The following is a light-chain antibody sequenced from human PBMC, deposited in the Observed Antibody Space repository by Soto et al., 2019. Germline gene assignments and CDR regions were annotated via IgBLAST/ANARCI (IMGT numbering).Light chain of an antibody. CDR3: QQRSNWPPT. CDR1: QSVSSF. Sequence: EIVLTQSPATLSLSPGERATLSCRASQSVSSFLAWYQQKPGQAPRLLIYEESNRATGIPARFSGSGSGTDFILTVSSLEPADFAVYYCQQRSNWPPTFGGGTKVEIK. V-gene: IGKV3-11*01. CDR2: EES. J-gene: IGKJ4*01.